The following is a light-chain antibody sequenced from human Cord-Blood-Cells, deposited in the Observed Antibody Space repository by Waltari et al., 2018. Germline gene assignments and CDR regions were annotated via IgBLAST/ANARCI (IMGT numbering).Light chain of an antibody. CDR2: RNN. V-gene: IGLV1-47*01. CDR3: AAWDDSLSGWV. CDR1: SSNIGSNY. Sequence: QSVLTQSPSASGTPGQRVTISCSGSSSNIGSNYVTWYQQLPATAPKLLIYRNNQRPSGVPDRFSGSKSGTSASLAISGLRSEDEADYYCAAWDDSLSGWVFGGGTKLTVL. J-gene: IGLJ3*02.